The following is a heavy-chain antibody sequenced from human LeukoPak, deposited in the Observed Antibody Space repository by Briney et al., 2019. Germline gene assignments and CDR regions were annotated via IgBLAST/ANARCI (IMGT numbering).Heavy chain of an antibody. CDR2: IIPIFGTA. Sequence: GASVKVSCKASGGTFSSYAISWVRQAPGQGLEWMGGIIPIFGTANYAQKFQGRVTITTDESTSTAYMELSSLRSEDTAVYYCARVAAKGYSSTSWGQGTLVTVSS. CDR3: ARVAAKGYSSTS. V-gene: IGHV1-69*05. D-gene: IGHD6-13*01. CDR1: GGTFSSYA. J-gene: IGHJ5*02.